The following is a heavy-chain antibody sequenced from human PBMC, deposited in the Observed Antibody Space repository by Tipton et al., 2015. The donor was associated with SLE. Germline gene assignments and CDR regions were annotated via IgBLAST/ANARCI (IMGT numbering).Heavy chain of an antibody. J-gene: IGHJ3*01. V-gene: IGHV4-34*01. Sequence: TLSLTCDLFGGSFSGFFWSWIRQPPGKGLEWIAEINPNGGATFNRSLRGRVYVSLDASKKQLSLNLTSVTAADTAVYYCARGGEEGFDAFDLWGQWTLVSVSS. CDR2: INPNGGA. D-gene: IGHD1-26*01. CDR1: GGSFSGFF. CDR3: ARGGEEGFDAFDL.